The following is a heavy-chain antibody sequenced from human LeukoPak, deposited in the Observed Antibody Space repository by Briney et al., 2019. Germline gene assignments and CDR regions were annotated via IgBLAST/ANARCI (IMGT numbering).Heavy chain of an antibody. D-gene: IGHD3-3*01. J-gene: IGHJ6*02. V-gene: IGHV3-7*01. Sequence: GGSLRLSCAASGFTFSSYAMSWVRQAPGKGLEWVANIKQDGSEKYYVDSVKGRFTISRDNAKNSLYLQMNSLRAEDTAVYYCAREGEFWSGYFPDYYYGMDVWGQGTTVTVSS. CDR2: IKQDGSEK. CDR1: GFTFSSYA. CDR3: AREGEFWSGYFPDYYYGMDV.